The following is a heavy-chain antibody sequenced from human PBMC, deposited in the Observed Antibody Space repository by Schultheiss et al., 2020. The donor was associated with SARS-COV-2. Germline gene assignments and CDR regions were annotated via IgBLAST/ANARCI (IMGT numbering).Heavy chain of an antibody. CDR1: GFTFDDYA. J-gene: IGHJ6*02. V-gene: IGHV3-9*01. CDR3: AKDMNGGFNGVCQVCYYGMDV. Sequence: GGSLRLSCAASGFTFDDYAMHWVRQAPGKGLEWVSGISWNSAYIGYADSVKGRFTISRDNAKNSLYLQMNSPRPEDTALYYCAKDMNGGFNGVCQVCYYGMDVWGQGTTVTVSS. D-gene: IGHD2-8*01. CDR2: ISWNSAYI.